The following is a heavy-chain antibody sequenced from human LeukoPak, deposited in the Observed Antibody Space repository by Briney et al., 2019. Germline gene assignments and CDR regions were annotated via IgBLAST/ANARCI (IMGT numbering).Heavy chain of an antibody. Sequence: GRSLRLSCAASGFTFSSYAMHWVRQAPGKGLEWVAVISYDGSNTYYADSVKGRFTISRGNSKNTLYLQMNSLRAEDTAVYYCARAERGGYSGFDYGMDLWGKGTTVTVSP. CDR1: GFTFSSYA. J-gene: IGHJ6*04. CDR3: ARAERGGYSGFDYGMDL. CDR2: ISYDGSNT. V-gene: IGHV3-30*04. D-gene: IGHD5-12*01.